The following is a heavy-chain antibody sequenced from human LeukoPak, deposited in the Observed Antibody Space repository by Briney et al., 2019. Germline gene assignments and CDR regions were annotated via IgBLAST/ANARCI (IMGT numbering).Heavy chain of an antibody. D-gene: IGHD4-23*01. CDR1: GGSISSYY. CDR3: ARLPFVTQYYFDY. Sequence: SETLSLTCTVSGGSISSYYWSWIWQPPGKGLEWIGYIYYSGSTNYNPSLKSRVTISVDTSKNQFSLKLSSVTAADTAVYYCARLPFVTQYYFDYWGQGTLVTVSS. V-gene: IGHV4-59*08. CDR2: IYYSGST. J-gene: IGHJ4*02.